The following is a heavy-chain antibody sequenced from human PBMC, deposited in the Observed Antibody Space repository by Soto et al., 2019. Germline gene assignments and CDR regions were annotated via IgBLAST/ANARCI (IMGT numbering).Heavy chain of an antibody. Sequence: QVQLVQSGAEVKKPGSSVKVSCKASGGTFSSYTISWVRQAPGQGLEWMGRIIPILGIANYAQKFQGRVTITADKSTSTAYMELSSLRSEDTAVYYCARRGYSGYDLDYWGQGILVTVSS. J-gene: IGHJ4*02. CDR1: GGTFSSYT. CDR3: ARRGYSGYDLDY. V-gene: IGHV1-69*02. D-gene: IGHD5-12*01. CDR2: IIPILGIA.